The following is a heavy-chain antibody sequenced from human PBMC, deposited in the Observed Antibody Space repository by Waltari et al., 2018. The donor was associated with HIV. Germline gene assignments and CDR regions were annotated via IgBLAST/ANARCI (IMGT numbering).Heavy chain of an antibody. V-gene: IGHV3-21*01. D-gene: IGHD3-22*01. CDR1: GFPFSSYS. Sequence: EVQLVESGGGLVKPGGSLRLSCAASGFPFSSYSMNWVRRVPGKGLEWVSSISSSSSYIYYADSVKGRFTISRDNAKNSLYLQMNSLRAEDTAVYYCARAIYDSSGYYYTGGFDYWGQGTLVTVSS. CDR3: ARAIYDSSGYYYTGGFDY. J-gene: IGHJ4*02. CDR2: ISSSSSYI.